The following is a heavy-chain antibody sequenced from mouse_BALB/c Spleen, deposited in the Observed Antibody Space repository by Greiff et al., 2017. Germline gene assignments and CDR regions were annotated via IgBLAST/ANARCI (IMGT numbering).Heavy chain of an antibody. J-gene: IGHJ2*01. CDR1: GYTFTDYA. V-gene: IGHV1S137*01. CDR2: ISTYYGDA. Sequence: QVQLKQSGAELVRPGVSVKISCKGSGYTFTDYAMHWVKQSHAKSLEWIGVISTYYGDASYNQKFKGKATMTVDKSSSTAYMELARLTSEDSAIYYCARNYGSSYGYFDYWGQGTTLTVSS. D-gene: IGHD1-1*01. CDR3: ARNYGSSYGYFDY.